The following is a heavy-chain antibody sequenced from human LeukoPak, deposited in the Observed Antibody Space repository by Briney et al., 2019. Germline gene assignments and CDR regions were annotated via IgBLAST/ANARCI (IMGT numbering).Heavy chain of an antibody. D-gene: IGHD6-19*01. Sequence: GGSLRLSCAASGFTFSTYWMHWVRQVPGKGLVWVSRINSDGSTTTNADSVKGRFTISRDNAKNTLYLQMNSLRAEDTALYYCARVGGPGWYGCWGQGTLVTVSS. CDR1: GFTFSTYW. V-gene: IGHV3-74*03. J-gene: IGHJ4*02. CDR3: ARVGGPGWYGC. CDR2: INSDGSTT.